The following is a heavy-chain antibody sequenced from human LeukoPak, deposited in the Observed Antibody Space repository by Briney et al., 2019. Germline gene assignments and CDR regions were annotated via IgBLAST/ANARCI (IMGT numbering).Heavy chain of an antibody. CDR3: TRDHYCSSFSCSFDY. V-gene: IGHV6-1*01. D-gene: IGHD2-2*01. J-gene: IGHJ4*02. CDR1: GDSFSSNSVA. Sequence: PSQTLSLTCAISGDSFSSNSVAWNWIRQSPSRGLEWLGRTYYRSQWYNEYAASVRSRITINPDTSRNQFSLQLNSVTPEDTAMYYCTRDHYCSSFSCSFDYWGQGTLVTVSS. CDR2: TYYRSQWYN.